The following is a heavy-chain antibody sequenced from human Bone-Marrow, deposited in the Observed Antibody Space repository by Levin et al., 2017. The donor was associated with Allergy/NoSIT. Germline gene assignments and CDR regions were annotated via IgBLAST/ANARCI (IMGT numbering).Heavy chain of an antibody. CDR3: ATTPGSSGWLDY. J-gene: IGHJ4*02. V-gene: IGHV3-33*01. CDR2: IWYDGSNK. D-gene: IGHD6-19*01. Sequence: PGGSLRLSCAASGFTFSSYGMHWVRQAPGKGLEWVAVIWYDGSNKYYADSVKGRFTISRDNSKNTLYLQMNSLRAEDTAVYYCATTPGSSGWLDYWGQGTLVTVSS. CDR1: GFTFSSYG.